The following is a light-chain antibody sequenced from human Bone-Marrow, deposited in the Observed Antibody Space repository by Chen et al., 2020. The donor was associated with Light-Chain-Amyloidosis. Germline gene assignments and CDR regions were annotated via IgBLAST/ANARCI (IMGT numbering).Light chain of an antibody. V-gene: IGLV3-21*03. J-gene: IGLJ2*01. Sequence: SYVVTQPPSVSVAPGTTARITCEGSNIGKKNVHWYQQKSGQAPVLVVYDDVDRPSGIPERFSGSNSGNTAALTITRVEDGDEAAYYCQFWDIRSDHDLVFGAGTKLTVL. CDR3: QFWDIRSDHDLV. CDR2: DDV. CDR1: NIGKKN.